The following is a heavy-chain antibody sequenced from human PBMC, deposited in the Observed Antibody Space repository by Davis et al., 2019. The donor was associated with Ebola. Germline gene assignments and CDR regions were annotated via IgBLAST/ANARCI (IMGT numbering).Heavy chain of an antibody. D-gene: IGHD1-1*01. CDR3: ARGWNWNDGGVWGWFDP. V-gene: IGHV4-59*01. J-gene: IGHJ5*02. Sequence: PSETLSLTCIVSGGSSSGYYGSWIRQPPGKGLEWIGYIYYSGSTNYNPSLKSRVTISVDTSKNQFSLKLSSVTAADTAVYYCARGWNWNDGGVWGWFDPWGQGTLVTVSS. CDR2: IYYSGST. CDR1: GGSSSGYY.